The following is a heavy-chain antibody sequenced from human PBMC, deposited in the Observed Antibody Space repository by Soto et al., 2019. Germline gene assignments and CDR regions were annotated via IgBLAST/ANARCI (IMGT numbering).Heavy chain of an antibody. V-gene: IGHV4-59*01. CDR1: GGSIGSYY. CDR2: IYYSGST. Sequence: PSETLCLTCTVSGGSIGSYYWSWIRQPPGKGLEWIGYIYYSGSTNYNPSLKSRVTISVDTSKNQFSLKLSSVTAADTAVYYCARVWGGAFDIWGQGTMVTVSS. CDR3: ARVWGGAFDI. D-gene: IGHD3-10*01. J-gene: IGHJ3*02.